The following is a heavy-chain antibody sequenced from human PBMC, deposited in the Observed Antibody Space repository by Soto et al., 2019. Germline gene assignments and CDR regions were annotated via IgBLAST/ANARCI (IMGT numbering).Heavy chain of an antibody. V-gene: IGHV1-2*04. CDR2: INPNSGGT. J-gene: IGHJ6*02. Sequence: ASVKVSCKASGYTFTGYYMHWVRQAPGQGLEWMGWINPNSGGTNYAQKFQGWVTMTRDTSISTAYMELSRLRSDDTAVYYCARVRSVSEPAFDGMDVWGQGTTVTVSS. CDR3: ARVRSVSEPAFDGMDV. CDR1: GYTFTGYY. D-gene: IGHD6-19*01.